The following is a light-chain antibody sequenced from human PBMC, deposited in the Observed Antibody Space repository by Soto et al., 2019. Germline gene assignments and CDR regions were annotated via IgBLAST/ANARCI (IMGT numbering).Light chain of an antibody. J-gene: IGKJ4*01. CDR3: QQLNSYPLT. V-gene: IGKV1-9*01. CDR2: AAS. Sequence: DIQLTQSPSFPSASVGDRVTITCRASQGISSYLTWYQQKPGKGPKLLIYAASTLQSGVPSRFSGSGSGTEFTLTISSLQPEDFATYYCQQLNSYPLTFGGGTKVEIK. CDR1: QGISSY.